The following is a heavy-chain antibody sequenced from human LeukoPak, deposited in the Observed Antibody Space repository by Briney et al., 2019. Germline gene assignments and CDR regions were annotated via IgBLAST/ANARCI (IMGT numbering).Heavy chain of an antibody. CDR1: GFTFSSSA. Sequence: GGSLRLSCAASGFTFSSSAMGWVRQAPGKGLEWVSSITGSGDYTYYADSVKSRFTISRDNSKNTLYLQMNSLRAEDTAVYYCANKPAGFDPWGQGTLVTVSS. V-gene: IGHV3-23*01. D-gene: IGHD1-14*01. CDR3: ANKPAGFDP. J-gene: IGHJ5*02. CDR2: ITGSGDYT.